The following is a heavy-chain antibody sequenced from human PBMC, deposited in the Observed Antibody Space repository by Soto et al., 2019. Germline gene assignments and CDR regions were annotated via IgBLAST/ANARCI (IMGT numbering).Heavy chain of an antibody. CDR3: AKLYDSSGYYGEDTHYFDY. CDR1: GYTFTSYG. V-gene: IGHV1-18*01. CDR2: ISAYNGNT. J-gene: IGHJ4*02. D-gene: IGHD3-22*01. Sequence: ASVKVSCKASGYTFTSYGISWVRQAPGQGLEWMGWISAYNGNTNYAQKLQGRVTMTTDTSTSTAYMELRSLRSDDTAVYYCAKLYDSSGYYGEDTHYFDYWGQGTLVTVSS.